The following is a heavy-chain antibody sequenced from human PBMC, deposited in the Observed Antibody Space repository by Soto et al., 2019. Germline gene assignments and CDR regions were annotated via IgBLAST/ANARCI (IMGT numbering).Heavy chain of an antibody. Sequence: EVQLVESGGGLAQPGRSLRLSCAASGFNINYYAMHWVRQAPGKGLEWVSGISWNSDIIGYADSVKGRFTISRDNAKNSLYLQMNSLRAEDTALYYCAKDSQFYYMDVWSQGTTVTVSS. CDR1: GFNINYYA. V-gene: IGHV3-9*01. J-gene: IGHJ6*03. CDR2: ISWNSDII. CDR3: AKDSQFYYMDV.